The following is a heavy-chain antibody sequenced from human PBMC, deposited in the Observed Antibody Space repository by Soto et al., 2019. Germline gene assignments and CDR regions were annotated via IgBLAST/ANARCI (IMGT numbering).Heavy chain of an antibody. Sequence: QLQLQESGPGLVKPSETLSLTCTVSGGSISSSSYYWGWIRQPPGKGLEWIGSIYYSGSTYYNPSLKSRVTISVDTSKNQFSLKLSSVTAADTAVYYCASPTGVLRYFDWQTRTHYYYGMDVW. CDR2: IYYSGST. J-gene: IGHJ6*01. CDR3: ASPTGVLRYFDWQTRTHYYYGMDV. D-gene: IGHD3-9*01. CDR1: GGSISSSSYY. V-gene: IGHV4-39*01.